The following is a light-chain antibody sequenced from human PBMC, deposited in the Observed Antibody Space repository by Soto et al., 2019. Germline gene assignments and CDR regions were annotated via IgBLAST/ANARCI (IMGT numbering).Light chain of an antibody. CDR3: QSYDSSLSRRWV. V-gene: IGLV1-40*01. CDR2: ANT. CDR1: SSNIGAGYD. J-gene: IGLJ3*02. Sequence: QSVLTQPPSLSGAPGQRVTISCTGSSSNIGAGYDVHWYQQLPGTAPKLLIYANTNRPSGVPDRFSGSKSGTSASLAITGLRAEDEADYYCQSYDSSLSRRWVFGGGTKLTVL.